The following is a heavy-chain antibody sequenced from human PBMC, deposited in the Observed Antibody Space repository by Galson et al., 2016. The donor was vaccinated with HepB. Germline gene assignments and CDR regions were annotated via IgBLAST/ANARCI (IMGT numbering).Heavy chain of an antibody. Sequence: TLSLTCTVSGGSISSGVYYWSWIRQHPGKGLEWIGYIYYTGSTDCNPSLKSRVTLSVDTSKNQFSLKLTSVTAADTAVYYCARDRSSGSGNFGYWGQGTLVTVSS. CDR2: IYYTGST. V-gene: IGHV4-31*03. CDR1: GGSISSGVYY. D-gene: IGHD3-10*01. J-gene: IGHJ4*02. CDR3: ARDRSSGSGNFGY.